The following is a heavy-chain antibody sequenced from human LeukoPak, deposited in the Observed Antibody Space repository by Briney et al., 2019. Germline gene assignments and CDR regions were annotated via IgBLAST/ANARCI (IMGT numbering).Heavy chain of an antibody. CDR3: ARGQGTVTTH. CDR2: INHSGSA. V-gene: IGHV4-34*01. D-gene: IGHD4-17*01. J-gene: IGHJ4*02. CDR1: GVSFSGYY. Sequence: KPSETLSLTCTVSGVSFSGYYCTWIRQPPGKGLEWIGEINHSGSANYNPSLKSRVIISLDTSKNQFSLKLSSVTAADTAVYYCARGQGTVTTHWGQGTLVTVSS.